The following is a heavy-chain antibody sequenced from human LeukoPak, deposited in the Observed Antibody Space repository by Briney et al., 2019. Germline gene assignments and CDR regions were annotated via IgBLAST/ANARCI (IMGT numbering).Heavy chain of an antibody. J-gene: IGHJ6*03. CDR1: GGSFSGYY. CDR2: IYYSGST. V-gene: IGHV4-34*01. CDR3: SMVRGVPANYYYYYMDV. Sequence: PSETLSLTCAVYGGSFSGYYWSWIRQPPGKGLEWIGSIYYSGSTYYNPSLKSRVTISVDTSKNQFSLKLSSVTAADTAVYYFSMVRGVPANYYYYYMDVWGKGTTVTISS. D-gene: IGHD3-10*01.